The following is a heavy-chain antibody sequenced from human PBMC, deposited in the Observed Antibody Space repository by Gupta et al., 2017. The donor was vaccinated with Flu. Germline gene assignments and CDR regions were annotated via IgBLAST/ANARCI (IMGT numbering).Heavy chain of an antibody. D-gene: IGHD1-26*01. Sequence: CEASGFTFRSYGMSWVRQAPGKGLEWLTFISYDENTKYYADSVRGRFTISRDNSKNTLYLQMNSLKVADTALYYCAKSSGSYSFDYWGQGTLVTVYS. CDR3: AKSSGSYSFDY. V-gene: IGHV3-30*18. CDR1: GFTFRSYG. CDR2: ISYDENTK. J-gene: IGHJ4*02.